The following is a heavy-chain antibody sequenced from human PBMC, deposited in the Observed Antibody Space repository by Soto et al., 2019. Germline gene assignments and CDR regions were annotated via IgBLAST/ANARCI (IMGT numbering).Heavy chain of an antibody. CDR2: INHSGST. CDR1: GGSFSGYY. V-gene: IGHV4-34*01. Sequence: ETLSLTCAVYGGSFSGYYWSWIRQPPGKGLEWIGEINHSGSTNYNPSLKSRVTISVDTSKNQFSLKLSSVTAADTAVYYCARGYDKHRSSLETPNNAPYYFDYWGQGNLVTVSP. J-gene: IGHJ4*02. D-gene: IGHD6-13*01. CDR3: ARGYDKHRSSLETPNNAPYYFDY.